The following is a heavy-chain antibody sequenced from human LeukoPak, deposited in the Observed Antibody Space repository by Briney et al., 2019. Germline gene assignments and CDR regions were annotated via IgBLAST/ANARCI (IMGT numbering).Heavy chain of an antibody. V-gene: IGHV3-30-3*01. CDR3: ARDSSAAPFDY. Sequence: GGSLRLSCAASGFTFSSYAMHWVRQAPGKGLEWVAVISYDGSNKYYADSVKGRFTISRDNAKNSLYLQMNSLRAEDTAVYYCARDSSAAPFDYWGQGTLVTVSS. CDR2: ISYDGSNK. J-gene: IGHJ4*02. D-gene: IGHD6-25*01. CDR1: GFTFSSYA.